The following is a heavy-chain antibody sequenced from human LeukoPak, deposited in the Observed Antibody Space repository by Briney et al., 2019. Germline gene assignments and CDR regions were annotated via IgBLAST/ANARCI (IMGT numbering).Heavy chain of an antibody. J-gene: IGHJ6*02. CDR1: GGSFSTYY. V-gene: IGHV4-34*01. D-gene: IGHD5-12*01. CDR3: VRIGGSYYYAMDV. Sequence: SETLSLTCAVYGGSFSTYYWSWVRLSPEKGLEWIGEINHSGRANHNPSLKRRVTISVDSSKNQISLRLSSVTAADTAVYYCVRIGGSYYYAMDVWGQGTTVTVSS. CDR2: INHSGRA.